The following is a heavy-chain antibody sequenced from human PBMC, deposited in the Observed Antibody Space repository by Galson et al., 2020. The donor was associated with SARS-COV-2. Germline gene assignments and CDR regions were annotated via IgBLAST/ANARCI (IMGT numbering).Heavy chain of an antibody. D-gene: IGHD3-3*01. Sequence: ASVKVSCKASGYTFPSYGISWVRQAPGQGLEWMGWISAYNGNTNYAQKLQGRVTMTTDTSTSTAYMELRSLRSDDTPVYYCARDRDDIMYDFWSQGTLVTVSS. CDR2: ISAYNGNT. J-gene: IGHJ4*02. CDR1: GYTFPSYG. V-gene: IGHV1-18*01. CDR3: ARDRDDIMYDF.